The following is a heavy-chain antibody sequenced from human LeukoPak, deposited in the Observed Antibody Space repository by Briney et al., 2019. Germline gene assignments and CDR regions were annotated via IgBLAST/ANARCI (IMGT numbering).Heavy chain of an antibody. V-gene: IGHV3-11*01. CDR3: ARAASGWYEGYFDY. CDR2: IRGSGTTI. CDR1: GFTFSDYY. J-gene: IGHJ4*02. D-gene: IGHD6-19*01. Sequence: GGSLRLSCAASGFTFSDYYMSWIRQAPGKGLEWVSYIRGSGTTIYYADSVKGRFTISRDNAKNSLYLQMNSLRAEDTAVYYCARAASGWYEGYFDYWGQGTLVTVSS.